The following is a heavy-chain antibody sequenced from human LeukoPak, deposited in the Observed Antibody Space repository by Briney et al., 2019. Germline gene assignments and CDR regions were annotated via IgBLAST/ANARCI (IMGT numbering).Heavy chain of an antibody. V-gene: IGHV1-2*02. J-gene: IGHJ6*03. CDR1: GYTFTGYY. D-gene: IGHD6-19*01. CDR3: ARGQGIAVTDDMDV. Sequence: ASVKVSCKASGYTFTGYYMHWVRQAPGQGLEWMGWINPNSGGTNYAQKFQGRVTMTRDTSISTAYMELSRLRSDDTAVYYCARGQGIAVTDDMDVWGKGTTVTISS. CDR2: INPNSGGT.